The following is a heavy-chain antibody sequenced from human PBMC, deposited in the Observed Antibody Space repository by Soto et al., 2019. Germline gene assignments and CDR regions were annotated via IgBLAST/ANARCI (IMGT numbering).Heavy chain of an antibody. CDR3: ARVNPVRYYWFDP. J-gene: IGHJ5*02. CDR2: IIPIFGTA. Sequence: QVQLVQSGAEVKKPGSSVKVSCKASGGTFSSYAISWVRQAPGQGLEWMGGIIPIFGTANYAQKFQGRVTITADESTSTAYMELSKLRTKDTAVYYCARVNPVRYYWFDPWGQGTLVTVSS. D-gene: IGHD4-17*01. V-gene: IGHV1-69*12. CDR1: GGTFSSYA.